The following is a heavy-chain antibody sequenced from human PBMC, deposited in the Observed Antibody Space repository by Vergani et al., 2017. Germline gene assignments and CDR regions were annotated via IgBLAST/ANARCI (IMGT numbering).Heavy chain of an antibody. CDR3: AREAHLSSGWYSDY. CDR2: ISAYNGNT. V-gene: IGHV1-18*04. J-gene: IGHJ4*02. CDR1: GYTFTGYY. Sequence: QVQLVQSGAEVKKPGASVKVSCKASGYTFTGYYMHWVRQAPGQGLEWMGWISAYNGNTNYAQKLQGRVTMTTDTSTSTAYMELRSLRSDDTAVYYCAREAHLSSGWYSDYWGQGTLVTVSS. D-gene: IGHD6-19*01.